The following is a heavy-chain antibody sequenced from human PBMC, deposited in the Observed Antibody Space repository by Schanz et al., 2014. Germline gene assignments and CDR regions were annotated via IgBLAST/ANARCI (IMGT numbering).Heavy chain of an antibody. CDR3: AKDPHKDYGGKPQTFDI. CDR1: GFTLSDYA. CDR2: MSGSGGSI. J-gene: IGHJ3*02. D-gene: IGHD4-17*01. V-gene: IGHV3-23*01. Sequence: EVQLLESGGGLVQPGKSLRLSCAASGFTLSDYAMSWVRQAPGQGLEWVSEMSGSGGSIYYADSVKGRFTISSDNSKNTLYLQLNSLRAEDTAVYYCAKDPHKDYGGKPQTFDIWGQGTMVTVSS.